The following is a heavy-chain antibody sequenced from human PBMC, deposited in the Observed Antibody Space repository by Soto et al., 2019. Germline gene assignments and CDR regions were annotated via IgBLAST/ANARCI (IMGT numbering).Heavy chain of an antibody. V-gene: IGHV4-34*01. J-gene: IGHJ5*02. CDR3: ASGNIVVVPAARNWFDP. CDR2: INHSGST. Sequence: QVQLQQWGAGLLKPSETLSLTCAVYGGSFSGYYWSWIRQPPGKGLEWIGEINHSGSTNYNPSLKSRVTISVDTSKNQFSLKLSSVTAADTAVYYCASGNIVVVPAARNWFDPWGQGTLVTVSS. D-gene: IGHD2-2*01. CDR1: GGSFSGYY.